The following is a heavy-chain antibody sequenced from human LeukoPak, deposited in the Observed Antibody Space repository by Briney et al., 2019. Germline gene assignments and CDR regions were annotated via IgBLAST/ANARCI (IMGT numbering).Heavy chain of an antibody. CDR3: ARIVRAYCGGDCYSSSDDY. J-gene: IGHJ4*02. V-gene: IGHV4-34*01. CDR1: GGSFSGYH. CDR2: INHSGST. Sequence: SETLSLTCAVYGGSFSGYHWSWIRQPPGKGLEWIGEINHSGSTNYNPSLKSRVTISVDTSKNQFSLKLSSVTAADTAVYYCARIVRAYCGGDCYSSSDDYWGQGTLVTVSS. D-gene: IGHD2-21*02.